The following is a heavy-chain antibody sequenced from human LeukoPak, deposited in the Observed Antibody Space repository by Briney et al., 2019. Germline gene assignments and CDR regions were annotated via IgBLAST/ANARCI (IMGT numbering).Heavy chain of an antibody. CDR1: GFTFSSYG. Sequence: GGSLRLSCAASGFTFSSYGIHWVRQAPGKGLEWVAFIRYDGTDKYFADSVKGRFTISRDNSKNTLYLQMSSLRPEDSALYYCAKDFLHLTGQYYAPFDYWGQGTLVTVSS. D-gene: IGHD1-14*01. CDR2: IRYDGTDK. CDR3: AKDFLHLTGQYYAPFDY. J-gene: IGHJ4*02. V-gene: IGHV3-30*02.